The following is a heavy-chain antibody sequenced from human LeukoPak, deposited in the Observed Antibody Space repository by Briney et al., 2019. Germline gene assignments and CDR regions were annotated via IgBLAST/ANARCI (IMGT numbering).Heavy chain of an antibody. CDR2: ISGSGGST. CDR3: AKDPAVAGTADY. Sequence: PGGSLRLSCAASGFTFSSYAMSWVRQAPGKGLEWVSAISGSGGSTCYADSVKGRFTISRDNSKNTLYLQMNSLRAEDTAVYYCAKDPAVAGTADYWGQGTLVTVSS. D-gene: IGHD6-19*01. J-gene: IGHJ4*02. V-gene: IGHV3-23*01. CDR1: GFTFSSYA.